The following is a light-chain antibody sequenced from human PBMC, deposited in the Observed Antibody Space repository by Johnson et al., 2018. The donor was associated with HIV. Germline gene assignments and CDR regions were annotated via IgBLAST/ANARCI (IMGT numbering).Light chain of an antibody. V-gene: IGLV1-51*01. Sequence: QSVLTQPPSVSAAPGQKVTISCSGSSSNIGNNRVSWYQQLPGTAPKLLIYDNNKRPSEIPDRISGSKSGTSATLGITGLQTGDEADYYCGTWDSSLSAYVFGTGTKVTVL. J-gene: IGLJ1*01. CDR1: SSNIGNNR. CDR2: DNN. CDR3: GTWDSSLSAYV.